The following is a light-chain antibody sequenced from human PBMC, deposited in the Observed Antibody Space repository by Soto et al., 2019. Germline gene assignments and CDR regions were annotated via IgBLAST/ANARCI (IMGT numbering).Light chain of an antibody. Sequence: DIVLTQSPGSVSLSPGERVTLSCRASQSVGSSLAWYQQKPGQAPRLLMYGVSNRATGIPDRFSGSGSGTYFTLTISRLEHEDVAVYYCQQYDTSPRGFGQGTKVEV. J-gene: IGKJ1*01. CDR1: QSVGSS. CDR3: QQYDTSPRG. CDR2: GVS. V-gene: IGKV3-20*01.